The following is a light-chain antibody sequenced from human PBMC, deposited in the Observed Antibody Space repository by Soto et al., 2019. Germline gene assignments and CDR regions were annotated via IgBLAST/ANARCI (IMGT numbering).Light chain of an antibody. CDR1: SGSIASNY. Sequence: NFMLTQPHSGSESPGKTVTISFTRSSGSIASNYVQWYQQRPGSAPTTVIYEDNPRPSGVPDRFSGSIDSSSNSASLTISGLKTEDEADYCCQSYDSSNHGVFGGGTKVTVL. V-gene: IGLV6-57*04. J-gene: IGLJ3*02. CDR2: EDN. CDR3: QSYDSSNHGV.